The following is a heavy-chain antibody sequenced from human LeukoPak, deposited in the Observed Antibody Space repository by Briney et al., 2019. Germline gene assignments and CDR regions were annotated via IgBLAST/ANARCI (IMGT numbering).Heavy chain of an antibody. CDR3: ARHRYYYGSGSYRPLYYFDY. CDR2: INHSGST. Sequence: SETLSLTCAVYGGSFSGYYWSWIRQPPGKGLEWIGGINHSGSTNYNPSLKSRVTISVDTSKNQFSLKLSSVTAADTAVYYCARHRYYYGSGSYRPLYYFDYWGQGTLVTVSS. V-gene: IGHV4-34*01. D-gene: IGHD3-10*01. CDR1: GGSFSGYY. J-gene: IGHJ4*02.